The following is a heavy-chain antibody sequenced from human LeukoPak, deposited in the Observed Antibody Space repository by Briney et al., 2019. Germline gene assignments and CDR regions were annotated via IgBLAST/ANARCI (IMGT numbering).Heavy chain of an antibody. Sequence: PGGSLRLSCAASGFNFSSYGMHWVRQAPGKGLEWVAVISSDGSNEYYGDSVKGRFTIFRDNAKNSLYLQMNSLRAEDTAVYYCARDTPLYGGNSLLAFDIWGQGTMVTVSS. CDR2: ISSDGSNE. D-gene: IGHD4-23*01. V-gene: IGHV3-30*03. CDR3: ARDTPLYGGNSLLAFDI. J-gene: IGHJ3*02. CDR1: GFNFSSYG.